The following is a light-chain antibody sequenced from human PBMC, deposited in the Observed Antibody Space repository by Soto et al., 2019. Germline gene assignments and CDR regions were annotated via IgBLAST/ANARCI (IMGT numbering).Light chain of an antibody. CDR3: AAWDDSLNGPV. J-gene: IGLJ1*01. Sequence: QSVLTHPPSASGTPGQRVTISCSGSSSNVVSNTVNWYQQLPGTAPKLLIYTNNQRPSGVPDRFSGSKSGTSASLAISGLQSEDEADYYCAAWDDSLNGPVFGTGTKVTVL. CDR2: TNN. CDR1: SSNVVSNT. V-gene: IGLV1-44*01.